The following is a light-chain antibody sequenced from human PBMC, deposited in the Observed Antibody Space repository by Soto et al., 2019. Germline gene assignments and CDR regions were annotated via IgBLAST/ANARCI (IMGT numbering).Light chain of an antibody. CDR3: SSYTGSSTPV. V-gene: IGLV2-14*01. CDR2: EVS. J-gene: IGLJ3*02. Sequence: QSALTQPASVSGSPGQSITISCTGTSSDVGGSNYVSWYQHHPGKAPKLMIYEVSNRPSGVSNRFSGSKSCNTASLTISGLHAEDEADYYCSSYTGSSTPVFGGGTKLTVL. CDR1: SSDVGGSNY.